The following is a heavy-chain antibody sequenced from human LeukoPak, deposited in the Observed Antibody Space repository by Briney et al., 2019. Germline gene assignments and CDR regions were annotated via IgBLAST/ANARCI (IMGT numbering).Heavy chain of an antibody. CDR2: IYYSGST. CDR3: AREIRITMVRGFFDY. Sequence: SETLSLTCTVSGGSISSYYWSWIRQPPGKGLEWIGYIYYSGSTNYNPSLKSRVTISVDTSKNQFSLKLSSVTAADTAVYYCAREIRITMVRGFFDYWGRGTLVTVSS. J-gene: IGHJ4*02. CDR1: GGSISSYY. V-gene: IGHV4-59*01. D-gene: IGHD3-10*01.